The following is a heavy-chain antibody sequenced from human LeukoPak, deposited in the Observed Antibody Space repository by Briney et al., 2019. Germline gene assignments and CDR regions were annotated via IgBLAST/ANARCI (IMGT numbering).Heavy chain of an antibody. V-gene: IGHV4-34*01. Sequence: PSETLSLTCAVYGGSFSGYYWSWIRQPPRKGLEWIGEINHSGSTNYNPSLKSRVTISVDTPKNQLSLKLSSVTAADTAVYYCATSGYSYGPGTDFDYWGQGTLVTVSS. CDR2: INHSGST. CDR3: ATSGYSYGPGTDFDY. D-gene: IGHD5-18*01. J-gene: IGHJ4*02. CDR1: GGSFSGYY.